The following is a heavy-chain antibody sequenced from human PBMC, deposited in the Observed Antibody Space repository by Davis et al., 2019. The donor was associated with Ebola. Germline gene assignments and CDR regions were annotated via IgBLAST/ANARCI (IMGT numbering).Heavy chain of an antibody. J-gene: IGHJ4*02. CDR1: GFSFSTYA. CDR2: ISGSGDST. D-gene: IGHD1-1*01. V-gene: IGHV3-23*01. Sequence: GESLKISCAASGFSFSTYAMTWVRQAPGKGLEWVSIISGSGDSTYHADSVKGRFTISRDNSKNTLYLQMKSLRAEDTAVYYCAKGPETGRFEYWGQGTLVTVSA. CDR3: AKGPETGRFEY.